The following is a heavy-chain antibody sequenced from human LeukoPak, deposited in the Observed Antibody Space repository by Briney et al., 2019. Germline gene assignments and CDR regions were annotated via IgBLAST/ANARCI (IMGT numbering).Heavy chain of an antibody. D-gene: IGHD5-24*01. CDR3: ARARDGHINNWFDP. CDR2: IYYSGST. V-gene: IGHV4-59*01. CDR1: GGSINSYY. Sequence: SETLSLTCTVSGGSINSYYWSWIRQPPGKGLEWIGYIYYSGSTNYNPSLKSRVTISVDTSKNQFSLKMGSVTAADTAVYYCARARDGHINNWFDPWGQGTLVIVSS. J-gene: IGHJ5*02.